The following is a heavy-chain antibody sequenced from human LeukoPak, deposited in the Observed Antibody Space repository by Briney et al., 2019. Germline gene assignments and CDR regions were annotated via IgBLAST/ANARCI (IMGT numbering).Heavy chain of an antibody. CDR3: VRSSEFDY. D-gene: IGHD2-2*01. Sequence: ASVKVSCKVSGYTLTELSMHWVRQAPGKGLEWMGGFDPEDGETIYAQKFQGRVTVTEDTSTDTAYMELSSLRSEDTAVYYCVRSSEFDYWGQGTLVTVSS. J-gene: IGHJ4*02. CDR1: GYTLTELS. CDR2: FDPEDGET. V-gene: IGHV1-24*01.